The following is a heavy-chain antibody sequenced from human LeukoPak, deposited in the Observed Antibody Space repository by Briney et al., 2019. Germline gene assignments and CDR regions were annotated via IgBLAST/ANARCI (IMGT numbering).Heavy chain of an antibody. CDR3: ARLDDSNSSSTLVDY. CDR1: GFTVSSNY. V-gene: IGHV3-53*01. D-gene: IGHD6-6*01. CDR2: IYSGGST. Sequence: GGSLRLSCAASGFTVSSNYMSWVRQAPGKGLEWVSVIYSGGSTYYADSVKGRFTISRDNSKNTLYLQMNSLRAEDTAVYYCARLDDSNSSSTLVDYWGQGTLVTVSS. J-gene: IGHJ4*02.